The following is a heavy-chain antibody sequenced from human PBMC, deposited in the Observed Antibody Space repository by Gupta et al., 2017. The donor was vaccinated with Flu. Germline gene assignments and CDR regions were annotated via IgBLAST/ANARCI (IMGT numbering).Heavy chain of an antibody. CDR2: VNSDGNIP. V-gene: IGHV3-74*01. CDR1: GFTFSDHW. J-gene: IGHJ6*02. D-gene: IGHD4-4*01. CDR3: VRDGRKTTDYYYYGMDV. Sequence: VQLVESGGGLVQPGGSLRLSCAASGFTFSDHWMHWVRPAPGKGLVWVSRVNSDGNIPVYADSVKGRFTMSRDNAKNTLYLQMNSLRAEDTAVYYCVRDGRKTTDYYYYGMDVWGRGTTVIVSS.